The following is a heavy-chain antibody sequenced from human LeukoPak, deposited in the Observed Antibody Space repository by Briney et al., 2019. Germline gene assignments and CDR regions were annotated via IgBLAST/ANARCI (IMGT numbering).Heavy chain of an antibody. CDR1: GFTFSTYA. Sequence: PGGSLRLSSAASGFTFSTYAMSWVRQAPGKGLVWVSAISGSGGSTYYADSVKGRFTISRDNSKNTVYLQMNSLRAEDTAVYYCARRTYDSSGYDNWGQGTLVTVSS. CDR3: ARRTYDSSGYDN. D-gene: IGHD3-22*01. V-gene: IGHV3-23*01. CDR2: ISGSGGST. J-gene: IGHJ4*02.